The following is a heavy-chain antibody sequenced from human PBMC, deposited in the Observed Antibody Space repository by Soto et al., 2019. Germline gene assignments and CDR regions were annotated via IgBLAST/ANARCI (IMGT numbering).Heavy chain of an antibody. CDR3: AKDQSGAADI. J-gene: IGHJ3*02. CDR1: GASIRTYS. Sequence: QVQLQESGPGLVEPSETLSLTCTVSGASIRTYSWSWIRQSAGKGLEWIGHMYTNGRTNYIPSLKSRITMSVDTSKNQFSLNLKFVTAADTAVYCCAKDQSGAADIWGQGTMVTVS. V-gene: IGHV4-4*07. CDR2: MYTNGRT. D-gene: IGHD7-27*01.